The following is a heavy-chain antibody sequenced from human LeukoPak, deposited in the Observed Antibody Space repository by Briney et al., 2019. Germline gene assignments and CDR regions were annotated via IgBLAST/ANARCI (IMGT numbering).Heavy chain of an antibody. D-gene: IGHD1-1*01. CDR2: IDPNSGAT. CDR3: ARDTPISRLATDFDF. V-gene: IGHV1-2*02. Sequence: ASVKVSCKASGYTFTGYYMHWVRQAPGQGLEWMGWIDPNSGATDYAQKFQGRVTITRDVSISTAYMELSRLTSDDTAVYYCARDTPISRLATDFDFWGQGTLVTVSS. CDR1: GYTFTGYY. J-gene: IGHJ4*02.